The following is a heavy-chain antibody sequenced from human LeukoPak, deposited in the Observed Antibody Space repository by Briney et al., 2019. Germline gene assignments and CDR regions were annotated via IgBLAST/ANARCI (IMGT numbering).Heavy chain of an antibody. V-gene: IGHV4-39*07. Sequence: SETLSLTCTVSGGSISSSSYYWSWIRQPPGKGLEWIGEINHSGSTNYNPSLKSRVTISVDTSKNQFSLKLSSVTAADTAVYYCARGSTDGLLLNYWGQGTLVTVSS. CDR3: ARGSTDGLLLNY. J-gene: IGHJ4*02. CDR2: INHSGST. CDR1: GGSISSSSYY. D-gene: IGHD2/OR15-2a*01.